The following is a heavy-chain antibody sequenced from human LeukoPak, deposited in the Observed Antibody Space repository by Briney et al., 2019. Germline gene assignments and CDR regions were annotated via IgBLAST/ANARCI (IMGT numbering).Heavy chain of an antibody. Sequence: PGGSLRLSCAASGFTFDDYAMHWVWQAPGKGLEWVSGISWNSGSIGYADSVKGRFTISRDNAKNSLYLQMNSLRAEDTALYYCAKIAAAVVYWGQGTLVTVSS. CDR3: AKIAAAVVY. CDR2: ISWNSGSI. D-gene: IGHD6-13*01. J-gene: IGHJ4*02. CDR1: GFTFDDYA. V-gene: IGHV3-9*01.